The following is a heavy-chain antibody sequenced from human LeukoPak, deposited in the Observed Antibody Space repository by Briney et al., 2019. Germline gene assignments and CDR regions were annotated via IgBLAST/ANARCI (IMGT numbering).Heavy chain of an antibody. CDR2: IYYSGST. Sequence: SETLSLTCTVSGGSISSYYWSWIRQPPGKGLEWIGYIYYSGSTNYNPSLKSRVTMSVDTSKNQFSLKLSSVTAADTAVYYCAAAVAGSPYWGQGTLVTVSS. D-gene: IGHD6-19*01. CDR3: AAAVAGSPY. CDR1: GGSISSYY. V-gene: IGHV4-59*01. J-gene: IGHJ4*02.